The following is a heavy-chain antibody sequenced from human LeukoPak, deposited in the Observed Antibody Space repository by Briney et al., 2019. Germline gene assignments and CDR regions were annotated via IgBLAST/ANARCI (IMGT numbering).Heavy chain of an antibody. V-gene: IGHV4-31*03. D-gene: IGHD3-22*01. J-gene: IGHJ4*02. Sequence: SETLSLTCTVSGGSISSGGYYWSWIRQHPGKGLEWIGYIYYSGSTYYNPSLKSRVTISVDTSKNQFPLKLSSVTAADTAVYYCARGYDSSGYPDYWGQGTLVTVSS. CDR3: ARGYDSSGYPDY. CDR1: GGSISSGGYY. CDR2: IYYSGST.